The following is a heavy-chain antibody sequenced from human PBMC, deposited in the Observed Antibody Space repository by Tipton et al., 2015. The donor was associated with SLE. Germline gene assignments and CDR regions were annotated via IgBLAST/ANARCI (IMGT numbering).Heavy chain of an antibody. D-gene: IGHD1-7*01. CDR2: SYSGGPT. Sequence: SLRLSCAASGFTFSFYGMNWVRQAPGKGLEWVSISYSGGPTYYADSVKGRFTASRNDSKSTLYLQMNNLRGGDTAVYYCTKDGPRYINYDYHFDLWGRGTLVSVSS. CDR3: TKDGPRYINYDYHFDL. CDR1: GFTFSFYG. J-gene: IGHJ2*01. V-gene: IGHV3-23*03.